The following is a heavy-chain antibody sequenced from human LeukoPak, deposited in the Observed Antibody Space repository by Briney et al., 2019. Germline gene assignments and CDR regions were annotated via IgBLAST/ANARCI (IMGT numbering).Heavy chain of an antibody. J-gene: IGHJ6*03. CDR3: ARGINYYYYYMDV. Sequence: GGSLRLSCAASGFTFSSYGMHWVRQAPGKGLVWVSRINSDGSSTSYADSVKGRFTISRDNAKNTLYLQMNSLRAEDTAVYYCARGINYYYYYMDVWGKGTTVTISS. CDR1: GFTFSSYG. CDR2: INSDGSST. V-gene: IGHV3-74*01.